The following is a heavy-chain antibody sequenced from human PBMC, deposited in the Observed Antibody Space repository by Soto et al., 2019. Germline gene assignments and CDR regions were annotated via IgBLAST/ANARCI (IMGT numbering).Heavy chain of an antibody. CDR2: INRDGSVK. CDR1: GFTFGSYW. V-gene: IGHV3-7*05. D-gene: IGHD6-19*01. Sequence: EVQLVESGGGLVQPGGSLRLSCAASGFTFGSYWMTWVRQAPGKGLEWVANINRDGSVKNYVDSVKGRFTVSRDNANGSLYLPIYSLRVEDAAVYYSTRHSSPKYTTDWVDAFDLWGQGTMVTVS. CDR3: TRHSSPKYTTDWVDAFDL. J-gene: IGHJ3*01.